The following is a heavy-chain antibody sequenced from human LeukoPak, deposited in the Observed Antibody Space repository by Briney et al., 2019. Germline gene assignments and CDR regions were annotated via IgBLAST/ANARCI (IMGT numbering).Heavy chain of an antibody. Sequence: ASVKVSCKASGYTFTGYYMHWVRQAPGQGLEWMRWINPNSGGTNYAQKFQGRVTMTRDTSISTAYMELSRLRSDDTAVYYCARGSAAAGEIDYWGQGTLVTVSS. D-gene: IGHD6-13*01. CDR1: GYTFTGYY. J-gene: IGHJ4*02. CDR3: ARGSAAAGEIDY. V-gene: IGHV1-2*02. CDR2: INPNSGGT.